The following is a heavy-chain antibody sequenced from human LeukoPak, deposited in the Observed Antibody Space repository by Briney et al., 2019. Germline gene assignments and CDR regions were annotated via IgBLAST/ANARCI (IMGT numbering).Heavy chain of an antibody. CDR3: AKDSDYYGSGSYYDY. J-gene: IGHJ4*02. CDR1: GFTFSSYA. Sequence: PGGSLRLSCAASGFTFSSYAMSWVRQAPGKGLEWVSVISGSGGSTDYADSVKGRSTISRDNPKNTLYLQMNSLRAEDTAVYYCAKDSDYYGSGSYYDYWGQGTLVTVSS. V-gene: IGHV3-23*01. D-gene: IGHD3-10*01. CDR2: ISGSGGST.